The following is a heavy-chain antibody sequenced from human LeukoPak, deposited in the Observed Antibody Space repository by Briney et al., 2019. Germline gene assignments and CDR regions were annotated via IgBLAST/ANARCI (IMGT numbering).Heavy chain of an antibody. D-gene: IGHD3-22*01. CDR2: ISGSSTYI. CDR3: ARGNYYDSSGYYYANDY. J-gene: IGHJ4*02. Sequence: GGSLRPSCTASGFTFGDYAMNWVRQAPGKGLEWVSSISGSSTYIYYADSVKGRFTISRGNAKNSLYLQMNSLRAEDTAVYYCARGNYYDSSGYYYANDYWGQGTLVTVSS. CDR1: GFTFGDYA. V-gene: IGHV3-21*01.